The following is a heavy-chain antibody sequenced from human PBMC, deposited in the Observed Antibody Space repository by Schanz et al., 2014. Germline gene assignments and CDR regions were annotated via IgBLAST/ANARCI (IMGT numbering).Heavy chain of an antibody. CDR3: ARAGYDADNWFDP. D-gene: IGHD2-2*01. CDR2: VSSSSSYT. J-gene: IGHJ5*02. V-gene: IGHV3-48*04. CDR1: TFTFSSDW. Sequence: EVQLLESGGGLVQPGGSLRLSCAASTFTFSSDWMSWVRQAPGKGLEWVSYVSSSSSYTHYADSVKGRFTISRDNAKNSLYLQMNSLRAEDTAVYYCARAGYDADNWFDPWGQGTLVTVSS.